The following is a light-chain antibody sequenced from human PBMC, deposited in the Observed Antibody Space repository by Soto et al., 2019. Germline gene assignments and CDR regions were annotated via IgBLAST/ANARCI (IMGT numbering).Light chain of an antibody. CDR2: KVS. J-gene: IGKJ2*01. Sequence: DVVMTQSPLSLPVTLGQPASISFMSSQSLLYVNCDTCLDWFQHRPGQSPRRLIYKVSNRDSGVPDRFSGSGSSPDFTLKISRVEAEDVGVYYCMQGTHWPYTFGQGTKVDIK. V-gene: IGKV2-30*01. CDR1: QSLLYVNCDTC. CDR3: MQGTHWPYT.